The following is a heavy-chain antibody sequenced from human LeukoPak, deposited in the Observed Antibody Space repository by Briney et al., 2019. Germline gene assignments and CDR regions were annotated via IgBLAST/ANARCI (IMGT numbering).Heavy chain of an antibody. V-gene: IGHV1-46*01. D-gene: IGHD3-3*01. CDR2: INPSGGST. CDR1: GYTFTSYY. Sequence: ASVKVSCKASGYTFTSYYMHWVRQAPGRGLEWMGIINPSGGSTSYAQKFQGRVTMTRDTSTSTVYMELSSLRSEDTAVYYCARALYYDFWSGYYKEENWFDPWGQGTLVTVSS. CDR3: ARALYYDFWSGYYKEENWFDP. J-gene: IGHJ5*02.